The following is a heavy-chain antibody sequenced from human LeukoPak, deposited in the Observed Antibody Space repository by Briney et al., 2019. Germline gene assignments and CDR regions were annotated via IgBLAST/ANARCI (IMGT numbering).Heavy chain of an antibody. CDR1: GYTFTSYG. CDR3: ARDPKRHIVGAIDY. Sequence: GASVKVSCKASGYTFTSYGISWVRQAPGQGLEWMGWISAYNGNTNYAQKLQGRVTMTTDTSTSTAYMELRSLRSDDTAVYYCARDPKRHIVGAIDYWGQGTLVTVSS. D-gene: IGHD1-26*01. CDR2: ISAYNGNT. V-gene: IGHV1-18*01. J-gene: IGHJ4*02.